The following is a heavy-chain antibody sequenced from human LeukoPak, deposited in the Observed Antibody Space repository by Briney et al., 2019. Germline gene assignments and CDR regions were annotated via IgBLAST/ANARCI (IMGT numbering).Heavy chain of an antibody. CDR3: AKDANSGSYYVYYFDY. Sequence: HPGGSLRLSCAASGFTFSSYAMSWVRQAPGKGLEWVSAISGSGGSTYYADSVKGRFTISRDNSKNTLYLQMNSLRAEDTAVYYRAKDANSGSYYVYYFDYWGQGTLVTVSS. V-gene: IGHV3-23*01. CDR2: ISGSGGST. CDR1: GFTFSSYA. J-gene: IGHJ4*02. D-gene: IGHD1-26*01.